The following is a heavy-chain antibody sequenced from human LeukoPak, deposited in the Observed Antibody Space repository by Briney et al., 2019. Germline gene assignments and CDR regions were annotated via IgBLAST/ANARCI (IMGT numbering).Heavy chain of an antibody. V-gene: IGHV1-69*13. J-gene: IGHJ4*02. Sequence: SVKVSCKASGGTFSSYAISWVRQAPGQGPEWMGGIIPIFGTANYAQKFQGRVTITADESTSTAYMELSSLRSEDTAVYYCARAAFYGDYGISYFDYWGQGTLVTVSS. D-gene: IGHD4-17*01. CDR3: ARAAFYGDYGISYFDY. CDR1: GGTFSSYA. CDR2: IIPIFGTA.